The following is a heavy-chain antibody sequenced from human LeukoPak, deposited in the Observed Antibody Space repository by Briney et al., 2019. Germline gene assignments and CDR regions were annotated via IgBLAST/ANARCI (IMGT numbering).Heavy chain of an antibody. CDR2: LFHSGTR. CDR1: GGSITSYY. CDR3: ARRRGWKQQLVYFDY. J-gene: IGHJ4*02. V-gene: IGHV4-59*08. D-gene: IGHD6-13*01. Sequence: SETLSLTCTVSGGSITSYYWSWIRQPPGKGLEWIGYLFHSGTRRYNPSLKSRVTISADTTKNQIFLTLNSTTAADTAVYYCARRRGWKQQLVYFDYWGQGTLTTVSS.